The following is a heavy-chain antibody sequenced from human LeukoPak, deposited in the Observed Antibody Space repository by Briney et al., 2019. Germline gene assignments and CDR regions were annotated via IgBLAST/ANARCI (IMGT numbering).Heavy chain of an antibody. D-gene: IGHD3-22*01. CDR3: AREALGHYYDRVDAFDI. J-gene: IGHJ3*02. CDR2: ISYDGSNK. Sequence: GGSLRLSCAASGFTFSSYAMHWVRQAPGKGLEWVAVISYDGSNKYYADSVKGRFTISRDNSKNTLYLQMNSLRAEDTAVYYCAREALGHYYDRVDAFDIWGQGTMVTVSS. CDR1: GFTFSSYA. V-gene: IGHV3-30-3*01.